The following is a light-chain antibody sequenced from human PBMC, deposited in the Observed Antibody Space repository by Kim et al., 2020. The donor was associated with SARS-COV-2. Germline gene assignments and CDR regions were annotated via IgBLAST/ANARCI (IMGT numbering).Light chain of an antibody. V-gene: IGLV2-14*03. CDR2: DVS. CDR1: RSDGGGYND. J-gene: IGLJ3*02. CDR3: SSYTSSSTLV. Sequence: GQSRTIAGTGTRSDGGGYNDVSWYQQHPGKGPKRMIYDVSNRPSGVSNRFSGSKSGNTASLTISGLQAEDEADYDCSSYTSSSTLVFGGGTQLTVL.